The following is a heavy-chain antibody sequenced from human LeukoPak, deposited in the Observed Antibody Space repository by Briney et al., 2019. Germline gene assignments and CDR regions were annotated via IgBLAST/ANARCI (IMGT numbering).Heavy chain of an antibody. CDR2: ISGSGGST. V-gene: IGHV3-23*01. CDR3: ARSLARITIFGVVEFDP. J-gene: IGHJ5*02. D-gene: IGHD3-3*01. Sequence: TGGSLRLSCAASGFTFSSYAMSWVRQAPGKGLEWVSAISGSGGSTYYADSVKGRFTISRDNSKNTLYLQMNSLRAEDTAVYYCARSLARITIFGVVEFDPWGQGTLVAVSS. CDR1: GFTFSSYA.